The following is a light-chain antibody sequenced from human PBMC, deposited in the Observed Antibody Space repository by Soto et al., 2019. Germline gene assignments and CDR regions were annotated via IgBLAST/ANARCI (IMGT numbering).Light chain of an antibody. CDR3: QQYYHSPRT. J-gene: IGKJ1*01. V-gene: IGKV3-20*01. CDR2: GSS. CDR1: QRVSSRY. Sequence: EIVSTQSPGTLSLSPGERATISCRASQRVSSRYFAWFQQRPGQVPRLLIFGSSSRAPGIPDRFSGSGSGTDFTLTISRLDPEDFGVYYCQQYYHSPRTFGQGTKVEIK.